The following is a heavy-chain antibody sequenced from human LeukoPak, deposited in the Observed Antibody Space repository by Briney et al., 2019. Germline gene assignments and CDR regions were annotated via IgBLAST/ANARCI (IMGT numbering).Heavy chain of an antibody. V-gene: IGHV1-2*02. CDR1: GYTFTVYY. J-gene: IGHJ6*03. D-gene: IGHD3-10*01. CDR2: NNPNSGGT. CDR3: ARDRRLLWFGEFGYYYMDV. Sequence: ASVKVSCKASGYTFTVYYMHWVRQAPGQGREWMGWNNPNSGGTNYAQKFQGRVTMTRDTSISTAYMELSRLRSDDTAVYYCARDRRLLWFGEFGYYYMDVWGKGTTVTVSS.